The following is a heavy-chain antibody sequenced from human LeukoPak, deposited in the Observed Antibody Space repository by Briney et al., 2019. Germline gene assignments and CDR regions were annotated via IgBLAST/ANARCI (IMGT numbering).Heavy chain of an antibody. V-gene: IGHV1-18*01. CDR2: ISANNGNT. CDR1: GYTCSSHG. J-gene: IGHJ4*02. D-gene: IGHD3-10*01. CDR3: AREGTAGRYYFDY. Sequence: GASVTVSCKASGYTCSSHGITWVRQAPGQGLERIGWISANNGNTNYAQKLQGRVTVTTDTSTSIAYMELRSLRSDDTAVYYCAREGTAGRYYFDYWGQGTLVTVSS.